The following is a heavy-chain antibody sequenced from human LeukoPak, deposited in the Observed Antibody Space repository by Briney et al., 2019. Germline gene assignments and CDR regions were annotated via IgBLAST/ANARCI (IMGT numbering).Heavy chain of an antibody. CDR1: GFTFSSYG. V-gene: IGHV3-30*02. Sequence: GGSLRLSCAASGFTFSSYGMHWVRQAPGKGLEWVAFIRYDGSNKYYADSVKGRFTISRDNSKNTLYLQMNSLRAEDTAVYYCAKDRVVVVPASYHMDVWGKGTTVTVSS. J-gene: IGHJ6*03. D-gene: IGHD2-2*01. CDR3: AKDRVVVVPASYHMDV. CDR2: IRYDGSNK.